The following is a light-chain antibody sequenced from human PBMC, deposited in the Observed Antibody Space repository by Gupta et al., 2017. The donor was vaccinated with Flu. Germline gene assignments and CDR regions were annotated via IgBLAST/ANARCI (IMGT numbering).Light chain of an antibody. J-gene: IGLJ3*02. CDR3: ALYLSSGIWV. V-gene: IGLV8-61*01. CDR1: SGPVSTNYY. CDR2: STK. Sequence: QTVVTQETSFSVSPGGTVTLTCGLSSGPVSTNYYPSWYQQTPGQAPRTLIYSTKTRSSGVPDRFSGSILGNKAALTITGAQADDECDYYCALYLSSGIWVLGGGTKLTVL.